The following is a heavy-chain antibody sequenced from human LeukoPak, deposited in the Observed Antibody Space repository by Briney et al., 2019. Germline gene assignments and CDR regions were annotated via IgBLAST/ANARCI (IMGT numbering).Heavy chain of an antibody. Sequence: KPSETLSLTCTVSGGSISSSSFYWGWIRQPPGKGLECIGSIYYSGRTYYNPSLKSRVTISVDTSKNQFSLKLSSVTAADTAVYYCARDPLAAVGGWYFAFDIWGQGTMVTVSS. V-gene: IGHV4-39*02. CDR1: GGSISSSSFY. CDR3: ARDPLAAVGGWYFAFDI. CDR2: IYYSGRT. J-gene: IGHJ3*02. D-gene: IGHD6-19*01.